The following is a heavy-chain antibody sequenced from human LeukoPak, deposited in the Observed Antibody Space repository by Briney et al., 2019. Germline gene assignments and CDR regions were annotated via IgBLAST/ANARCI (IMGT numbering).Heavy chain of an antibody. V-gene: IGHV4-4*07. CDR2: IYTSGST. J-gene: IGHJ6*03. D-gene: IGHD3-10*01. CDR3: ARGDQRLWFGSGNYMDV. CDR1: GGSISSYY. Sequence: SETLSLTCTVSGGSISSYYWSWIRQPAGKGLEWIGRIYTSGSTNYNPSLKSRVTISVDTSKNQFSLKLSSVTAADTAVYYCARGDQRLWFGSGNYMDVWGKGTTVTVSS.